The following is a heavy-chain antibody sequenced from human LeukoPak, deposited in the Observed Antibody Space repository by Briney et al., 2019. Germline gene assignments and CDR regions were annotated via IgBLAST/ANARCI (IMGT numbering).Heavy chain of an antibody. CDR3: ARNYDSSGFYKQGAFHI. V-gene: IGHV3-23*01. D-gene: IGHD3-22*01. Sequence: GGSLRLSCAASGFTFSSYAMNWVRQAPGKGLEWVSAISGSGGYTYYADSMKGRFTISRDNSKNTLYLQMNSLRAEDTAVYYCARNYDSSGFYKQGAFHIWGQGTMVTVSS. CDR1: GFTFSSYA. CDR2: ISGSGGYT. J-gene: IGHJ3*02.